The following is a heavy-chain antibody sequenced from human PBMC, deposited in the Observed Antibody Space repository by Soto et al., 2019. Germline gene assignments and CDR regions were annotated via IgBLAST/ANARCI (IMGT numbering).Heavy chain of an antibody. CDR1: GYFISSGYY. Sequence: KPSETLSLTCAVSGYFISSGYYWGWIRQPPGKGLEWIGSIYHSGSTYYNPSLKSRVTISVDTSKNQFSLKLSSVTAADTAVYYCARDNWGLDWFDPWGQGTLVTVSS. CDR3: ARDNWGLDWFDP. D-gene: IGHD7-27*01. V-gene: IGHV4-38-2*02. CDR2: IYHSGST. J-gene: IGHJ5*02.